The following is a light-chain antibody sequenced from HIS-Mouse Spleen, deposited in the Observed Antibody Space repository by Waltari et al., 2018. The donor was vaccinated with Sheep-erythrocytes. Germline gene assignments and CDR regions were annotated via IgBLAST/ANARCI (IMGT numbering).Light chain of an antibody. CDR3: CSYAGSSTPWV. CDR2: DVS. V-gene: IGLV2-11*01. J-gene: IGLJ3*02. Sequence: QSALTQPRSVSGSPGQSVTISCTGTSSDVGGYNYVSCYQQHPGKAHKLMIYDVSKRPSGVPDRFSSSKSGNTASLTISGLQAEDEADYYCCSYAGSSTPWVFGGGTKLTVL. CDR1: SSDVGGYNY.